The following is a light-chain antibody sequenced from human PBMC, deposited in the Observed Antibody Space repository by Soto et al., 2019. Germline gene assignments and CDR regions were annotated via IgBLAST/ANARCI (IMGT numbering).Light chain of an antibody. J-gene: IGLJ2*01. CDR3: AAWDDSLYGHVV. CDR2: GSN. V-gene: IGLV1-44*01. Sequence: QSVLSQPPSASGTPGQRLSISCSGSSSNIGTQSVNWYQHLPGTAPKLLVYGSNQRPSGVPDRFSGSKSGTSASLAISGLQSEDEADYYCAAWDDSLYGHVVFGGGTKLTVL. CDR1: SSNIGTQS.